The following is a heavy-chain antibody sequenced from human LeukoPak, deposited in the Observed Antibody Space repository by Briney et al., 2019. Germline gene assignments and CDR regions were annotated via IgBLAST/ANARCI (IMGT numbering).Heavy chain of an antibody. CDR2: ISGSGGIT. Sequence: LSGGSLRLSCAASGFTFSSCAMNWVRQAPGKGLEWVSGISGSGGITHYADSVRGRFTISRDNSKNTLYLQMNSLRAEDTAVYYCARGRIAVDYWGQGTLVTVSS. J-gene: IGHJ4*02. D-gene: IGHD6-13*01. CDR1: GFTFSSCA. V-gene: IGHV3-23*01. CDR3: ARGRIAVDY.